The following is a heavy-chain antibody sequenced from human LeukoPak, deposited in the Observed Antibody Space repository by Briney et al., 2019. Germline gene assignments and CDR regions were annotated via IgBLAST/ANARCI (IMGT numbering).Heavy chain of an antibody. J-gene: IGHJ6*02. CDR1: GYTFTSYA. CDR2: INAGNGNT. CDR3: ARARITIFGVVNYYYGMDV. V-gene: IGHV1-3*01. D-gene: IGHD3-3*01. Sequence: ASVKVSCKASGYTFTSYAMHWVRQAPGQRLEWMGWINAGNGNTKYSQKFQGRVTITRDTSASTAYMELSSLRSGDTAVYYCARARITIFGVVNYYYGMDVWGQGTTVTVSS.